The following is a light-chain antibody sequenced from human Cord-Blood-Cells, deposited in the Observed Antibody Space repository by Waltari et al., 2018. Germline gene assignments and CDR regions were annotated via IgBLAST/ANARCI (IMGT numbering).Light chain of an antibody. V-gene: IGLV6-57*01. Sequence: NFMLPQPHSVSESPGKTVTISCTRSSGSIASNYVQWYQQRPGSSPTTVIYEDNQRPSGVPDRFSGSIDSSSNSASLTISGLKTEDEADYYCQSYDSSNRDVVFGGGTKLTVL. CDR1: SGSIASNY. CDR3: QSYDSSNRDVV. CDR2: EDN. J-gene: IGLJ2*01.